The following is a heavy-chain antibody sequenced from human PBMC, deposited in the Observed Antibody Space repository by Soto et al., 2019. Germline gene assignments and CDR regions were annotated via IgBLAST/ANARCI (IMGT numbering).Heavy chain of an antibody. CDR1: GYPFGSYA. J-gene: IGHJ4*02. Sequence: ASVNCPVNASGYPFGSYAITWVRQAPGQVLDCVGWISTNSGNTYYAQNFQGRVTLTTDKSTTTAYMELMSLTYDETAIYYCARTYDSNSDGFGNWGRGTMVTVSS. CDR2: ISTNSGNT. D-gene: IGHD1-7*01. V-gene: IGHV1-18*04. CDR3: ARTYDSNSDGFGN.